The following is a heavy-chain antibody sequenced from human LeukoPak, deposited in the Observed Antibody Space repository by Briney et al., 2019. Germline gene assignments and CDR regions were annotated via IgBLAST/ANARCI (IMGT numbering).Heavy chain of an antibody. CDR2: IYYSGST. Sequence: PSGTLSLTCAVSGGSISSYLWSWIRQPPGKGLEWIGYIYYSGSTNYNPSLRSRVTISLDTSKNQFSLKLRSVTAADTAVYYCAAIAAPYGMDVWGQGTTVTVSS. D-gene: IGHD6-6*01. V-gene: IGHV4-59*01. CDR3: AAIAAPYGMDV. CDR1: GGSISSYL. J-gene: IGHJ6*02.